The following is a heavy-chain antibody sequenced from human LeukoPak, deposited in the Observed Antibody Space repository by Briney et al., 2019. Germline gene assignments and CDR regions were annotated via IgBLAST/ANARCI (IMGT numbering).Heavy chain of an antibody. J-gene: IGHJ4*02. D-gene: IGHD7-27*01. V-gene: IGHV4-39*01. CDR3: ARGFNWGGFYFDY. CDR1: GGSISSSSYY. CDR2: IYYSGST. Sequence: PSETLSLTCTVSGGSISSSSYYWGWIRQPPGKGLEWIGSIYYSGSTYYNPSLKSRVTISVDTSKNQFSLKLSSVTAADTAVYYCARGFNWGGFYFDYWGQGTLVTVSS.